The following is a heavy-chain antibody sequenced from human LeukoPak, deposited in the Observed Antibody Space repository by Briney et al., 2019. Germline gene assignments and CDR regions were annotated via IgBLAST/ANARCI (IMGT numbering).Heavy chain of an antibody. CDR2: IYYSGST. D-gene: IGHD2-2*01. CDR3: ARGLHSTMPYWGY. V-gene: IGHV4-59*12. J-gene: IGHJ4*02. Sequence: PSETPSLTCTVSGGSISSYYWSWIRQPPGKGLEWIGNIYYSGSTNYNPSLKSRVTISVDKSKNQVSLKLSSVTAADTAVYYCARGLHSTMPYWGYWGQGTLVTVSS. CDR1: GGSISSYY.